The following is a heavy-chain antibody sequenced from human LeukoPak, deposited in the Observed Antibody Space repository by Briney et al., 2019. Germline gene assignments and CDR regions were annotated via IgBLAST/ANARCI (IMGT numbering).Heavy chain of an antibody. CDR1: GYNFTFYW. J-gene: IGHJ6*02. Sequence: RGESLKISYVASGYNFTFYWIGWVRQMPGKGLEWMGIIYPGDSDTRYSPSFQGQVTISADKSINTAYLQWSSLKASDTAIYYCARRELYSGYDAYYGVDVWGQGTTVIVSS. CDR3: ARRELYSGYDAYYGVDV. CDR2: IYPGDSDT. V-gene: IGHV5-51*01. D-gene: IGHD5-12*01.